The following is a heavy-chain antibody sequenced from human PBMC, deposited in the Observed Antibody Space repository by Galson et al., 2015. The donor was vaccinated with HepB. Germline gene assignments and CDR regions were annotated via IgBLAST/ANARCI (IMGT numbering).Heavy chain of an antibody. V-gene: IGHV5-51*01. Sequence: SGAEVKKPGESLKISCKGSGYSFTSYWIGWVRQMPGKGLEWMGIIYPGDSDTRYSPSFQGQVTISADKSISTAYLQWSSLKASDTAMYYCARHPTRYSGYDSSYFDYWGQGTLVTVSS. CDR3: ARHPTRYSGYDSSYFDY. J-gene: IGHJ4*02. CDR1: GYSFTSYW. CDR2: IYPGDSDT. D-gene: IGHD5-12*01.